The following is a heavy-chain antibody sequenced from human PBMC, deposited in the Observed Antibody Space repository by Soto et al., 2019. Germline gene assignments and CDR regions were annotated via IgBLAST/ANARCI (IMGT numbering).Heavy chain of an antibody. CDR3: ARHTSNFRYYYYAMDV. V-gene: IGHV5-51*01. CDR1: GYTFTDYW. J-gene: IGHJ6*02. D-gene: IGHD2-2*01. Sequence: GESLKISCKGSGYTFTDYWIGWVRQLPGKGLEWMGIIYPGDSDTRYSPSFQGHVTITVDKSTSTAYLQWNTLKASDTAVYYCARHTSNFRYYYYAMDVWGQGTTVTVPS. CDR2: IYPGDSDT.